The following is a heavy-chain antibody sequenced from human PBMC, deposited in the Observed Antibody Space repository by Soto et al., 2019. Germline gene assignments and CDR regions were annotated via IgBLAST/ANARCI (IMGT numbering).Heavy chain of an antibody. CDR2: ISWNSDSI. CDR3: VKGRISYDAFDF. Sequence: EVQLVESGGDLVQPGRSLRLSCAASGFTFDDYAMHWVRQAPGKGLEWVSGISWNSDSIVYADSVKGRFTISRDNGKNSLYLQMNSLRAEDTALYYCVKGRISYDAFDFWGQGTMVTVSS. CDR1: GFTFDDYA. J-gene: IGHJ3*01. V-gene: IGHV3-9*01.